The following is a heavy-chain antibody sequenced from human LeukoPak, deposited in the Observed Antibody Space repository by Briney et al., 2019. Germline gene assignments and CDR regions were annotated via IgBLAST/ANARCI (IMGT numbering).Heavy chain of an antibody. D-gene: IGHD6-6*01. V-gene: IGHV1-2*02. J-gene: IGHJ6*02. CDR3: ARGAMAARPHYYYYGMDV. CDR1: GYTFTGYY. Sequence: ASVKVSCKASGYTFTGYYMHWVRQAPGQGLEWMGWINPNSGGTNYAQKFQGRVTMTRDTSISTAYMELSRLRSDDTAVYYCARGAMAARPHYYYYGMDVWGQGTTVTVSS. CDR2: INPNSGGT.